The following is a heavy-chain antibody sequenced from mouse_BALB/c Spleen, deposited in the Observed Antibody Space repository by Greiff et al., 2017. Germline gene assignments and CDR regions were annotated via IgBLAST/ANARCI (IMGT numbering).Heavy chain of an antibody. Sequence: VQLQESGPELVRPGESVKISCKGSGYTFTDYAMHWVKQSHAKSLEWIGVISIYYDNTNYNQKFKGKATMTVDKSSSTAYMELARLTSEDSAIYYCAREGYYGSSYEFAYWGQGTLVTVSA. CDR2: ISIYYDNT. CDR1: GYTFTDYA. V-gene: IGHV1-67*01. J-gene: IGHJ3*01. D-gene: IGHD1-1*01. CDR3: AREGYYGSSYEFAY.